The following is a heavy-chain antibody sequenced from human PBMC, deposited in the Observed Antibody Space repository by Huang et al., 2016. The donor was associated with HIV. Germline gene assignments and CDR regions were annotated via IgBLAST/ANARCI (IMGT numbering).Heavy chain of an antibody. Sequence: QVQLVESGGGVVQPGRSLSLSCVAFGFSFSNYAVPWVRQAPGKGLEWVAVISYDGTRKYYADSVKGRFTVSRDNSKNTAYVQMNNPRGGDTAVYYCARAPEFGNYEFDQWGLGTLVTVSS. V-gene: IGHV3-30-3*01. CDR2: ISYDGTRK. D-gene: IGHD4-4*01. CDR1: GFSFSNYA. J-gene: IGHJ4*02. CDR3: ARAPEFGNYEFDQ.